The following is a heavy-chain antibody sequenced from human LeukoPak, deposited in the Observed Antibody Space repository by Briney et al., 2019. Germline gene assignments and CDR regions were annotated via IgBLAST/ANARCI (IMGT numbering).Heavy chain of an antibody. CDR3: ARGDTGFDY. V-gene: IGHV1-8*03. D-gene: IGHD5-18*01. J-gene: IGHJ4*02. Sequence: DSVKVSCKASGYTFTSYYMHWVRQATGQGLEWMGWMNPNSGNTGYAQKFQGRVTITRNTSISTAYMELSSLRSEDTAVYYCARGDTGFDYWGQGTLVTVSS. CDR1: GYTFTSYY. CDR2: MNPNSGNT.